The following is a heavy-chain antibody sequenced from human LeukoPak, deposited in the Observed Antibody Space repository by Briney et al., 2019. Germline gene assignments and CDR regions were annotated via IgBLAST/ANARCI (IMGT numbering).Heavy chain of an antibody. CDR1: GFTVSSNY. D-gene: IGHD1-26*01. CDR3: AKYSGNYFGDY. J-gene: IGHJ4*02. V-gene: IGHV3-66*01. Sequence: PGGSLRLSCAASGFTVSSNYMSWVRQAPGKGLEWVSVIYSGGSTYYADSVKGRFTISRDNSKNKLYLQMNSLRAEDTAIYYCAKYSGNYFGDYWGPGNLVTVSS. CDR2: IYSGGST.